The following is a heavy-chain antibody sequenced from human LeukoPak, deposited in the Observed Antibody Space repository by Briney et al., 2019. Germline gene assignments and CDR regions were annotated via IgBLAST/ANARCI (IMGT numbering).Heavy chain of an antibody. J-gene: IGHJ4*02. V-gene: IGHV4-34*01. CDR1: GGSFSGYY. Sequence: PSETLSLTCAVYGGSFSGYYWSWIRQPPGKGLEWIGEINHSGSTNYNPSLKSRVTISVDTSKNQFSLKLSSVTAADAAVYYCARNWGRNDYWGQGTLVTVSS. CDR2: INHSGST. CDR3: ARNWGRNDY. D-gene: IGHD7-27*01.